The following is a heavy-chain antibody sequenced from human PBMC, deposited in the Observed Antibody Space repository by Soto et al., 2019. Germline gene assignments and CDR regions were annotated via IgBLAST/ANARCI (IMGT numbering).Heavy chain of an antibody. J-gene: IGHJ6*02. D-gene: IGHD2-2*02. CDR3: AREGGYCSSTSCYTYYYGMDV. CDR1: GGSISSYY. CDR2: IYTSGST. Sequence: SETLSLTCTVSGGSISSYYWSWIRQPAGKGLEWIGRIYTSGSTNYNPSLKSRVTMSVDTSKNQFSLKLSSVTAADTAVYYCAREGGYCSSTSCYTYYYGMDVWGQGTTVTVSS. V-gene: IGHV4-4*07.